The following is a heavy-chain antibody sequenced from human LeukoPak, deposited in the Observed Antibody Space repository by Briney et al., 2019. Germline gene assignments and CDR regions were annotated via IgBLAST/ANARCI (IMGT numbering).Heavy chain of an antibody. CDR2: INSDGSTT. V-gene: IGHV3-74*01. CDR3: ARGYSSGYRIDY. J-gene: IGHJ4*02. Sequence: GGSLRLSCAASGFTFSSYWMHWVRQAPGKGLVWVSRINSDGSTTSYADSVKGRFTISRDNAKKTVHLQMNSLRAEDTAVYYCARGYSSGYRIDYWGQGTLVTVSS. D-gene: IGHD5-18*01. CDR1: GFTFSSYW.